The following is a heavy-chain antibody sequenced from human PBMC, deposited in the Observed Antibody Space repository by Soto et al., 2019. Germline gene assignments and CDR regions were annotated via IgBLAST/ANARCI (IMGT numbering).Heavy chain of an antibody. J-gene: IGHJ6*02. CDR1: GGTFSSYA. CDR3: ARGQVVVVVVAASYYYYGMDV. CDR2: IIPIFGTA. Sequence: QVQLVQSGAEVKKPGSSVKVSCKASGGTFSSYAISWVRQAPGQGLEWMGGIIPIFGTANYAQKFQGRVTITADESTSTAYMELSSLRSEDTAVYYCARGQVVVVVVAASYYYYGMDVWGQGTTVTVSS. D-gene: IGHD2-15*01. V-gene: IGHV1-69*01.